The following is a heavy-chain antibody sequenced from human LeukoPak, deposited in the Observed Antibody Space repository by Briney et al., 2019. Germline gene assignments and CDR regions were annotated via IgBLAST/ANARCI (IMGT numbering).Heavy chain of an antibody. J-gene: IGHJ4*02. V-gene: IGHV1-8*03. Sequence: VASVKVSCKAFGYTSTSYAMNCVRQATGHRRVWRGWMNPNSGNTGYAQKFQGGVTITRNTSISTDYTELSSARAADTAVYYCARGSWIQLWLVYWGQGTLVTVSS. CDR3: ARGSWIQLWLVY. D-gene: IGHD5-18*01. CDR1: GYTSTSYA. CDR2: MNPNSGNT.